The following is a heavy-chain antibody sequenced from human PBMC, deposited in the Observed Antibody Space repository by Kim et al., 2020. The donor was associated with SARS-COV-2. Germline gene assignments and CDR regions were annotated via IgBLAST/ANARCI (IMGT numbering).Heavy chain of an antibody. CDR2: ISGSGGST. CDR3: AKDIGFGDWYFDL. CDR1: GFTFSSYA. Sequence: GGSLRLSCAASGFTFSSYAMSWVLQAPGKGLEWVSAISGSGGSTYYADSVKGRFTISRDNSKNTLYLQMNSLRAEDTAVYYFAKDIGFGDWYFDLCGRGTLVTVPS. D-gene: IGHD3-10*01. V-gene: IGHV3-23*01. J-gene: IGHJ2*01.